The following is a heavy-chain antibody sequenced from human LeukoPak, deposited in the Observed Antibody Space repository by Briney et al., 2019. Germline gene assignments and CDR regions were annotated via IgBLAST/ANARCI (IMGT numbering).Heavy chain of an antibody. Sequence: GESLKISCKGSGYSFTSHWIGWVRQMPGKGLEWMGIIYPDDSDIRYSPSFQGQVTLSADKSISTAFLQWTSPEASDTAMYYCARRSGSYCDYWGQGTLVTVSS. CDR3: ARRSGSYCDY. CDR1: GYSFTSHW. CDR2: IYPDDSDI. V-gene: IGHV5-51*01. J-gene: IGHJ4*02. D-gene: IGHD3-10*01.